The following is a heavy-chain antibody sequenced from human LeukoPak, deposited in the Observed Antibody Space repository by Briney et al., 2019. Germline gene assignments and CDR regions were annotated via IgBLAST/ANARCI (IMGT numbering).Heavy chain of an antibody. D-gene: IGHD4-11*01. V-gene: IGHV3-23*01. J-gene: IGHJ4*02. CDR1: GFTFTSYW. Sequence: GGSLRLSCAVSGFTFTSYWMSWVRQAPGKGLEWVSTINGGGVNTHYADSVGGRFTISRDNSKNTLFLQMNSLRDEDTAVYYCAKDLYSNYGPADYWGQGNLVTVSS. CDR2: INGGGVNT. CDR3: AKDLYSNYGPADY.